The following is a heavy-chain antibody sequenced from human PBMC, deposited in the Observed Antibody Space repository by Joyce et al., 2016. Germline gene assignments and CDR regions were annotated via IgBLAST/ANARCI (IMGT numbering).Heavy chain of an antibody. CDR1: GFTLSGSS. Sequence: EVQLVESGGGLVQPGGSLKLSCAVSGFTLSGSSVHWVRQGSGKGLEGVGRIRSKANGDATAYAASVKGRVSISRDDSKNTAYLQMNSLKTEDTAVYYCSNYDLWSGYSPSRDVWGQGSTVTVSS. CDR3: SNYDLWSGYSPSRDV. J-gene: IGHJ6*02. V-gene: IGHV3-73*02. D-gene: IGHD3-3*01. CDR2: IRSKANGDAT.